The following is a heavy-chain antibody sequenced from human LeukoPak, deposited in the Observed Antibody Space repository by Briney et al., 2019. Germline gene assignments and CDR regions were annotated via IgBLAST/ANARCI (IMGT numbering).Heavy chain of an antibody. V-gene: IGHV3-23*01. Sequence: PGGSLRLSCAASGFTFSSYAMSWVRQAPGKGLEWVSAISGSGGSTYYADSVKGRFTISRDNSKNTLYLKMNSLRAGDTAVYYRARDPAPKQLVATGKYFDYWGQGTLVTVSS. CDR2: ISGSGGST. J-gene: IGHJ4*02. CDR1: GFTFSSYA. CDR3: ARDPAPKQLVATGKYFDY. D-gene: IGHD6-6*01.